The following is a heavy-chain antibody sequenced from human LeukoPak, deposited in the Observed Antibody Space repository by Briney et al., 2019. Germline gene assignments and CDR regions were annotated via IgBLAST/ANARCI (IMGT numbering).Heavy chain of an antibody. CDR3: ARAGQREYFDY. CDR2: ISSSSSYI. Sequence: PGGSLRLSCAASGFTFSSYSVNWVRQAPGEGLEWVSSISSSSSYIYYADSVKGRFTISRDNAKNSLYLQMNSLRAEDTAVYYCARAGQREYFDYWGQGTLVTVSS. V-gene: IGHV3-21*01. CDR1: GFTFSSYS. D-gene: IGHD1-26*01. J-gene: IGHJ4*02.